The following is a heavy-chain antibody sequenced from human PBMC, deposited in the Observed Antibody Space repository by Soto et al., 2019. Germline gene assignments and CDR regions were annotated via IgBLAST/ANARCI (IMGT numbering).Heavy chain of an antibody. Sequence: PSQTLSLTCAISGDSVSSNSAAWNWIRQSPSRGLEWLGRTYYRSKWYNDYAVSVKSRITFNPDTSKNQFSLQLNSVTPEDTAVYYCARDREYYGSGSYSASNWFDPWGQGTLVTVSS. V-gene: IGHV6-1*01. CDR2: TYYRSKWYN. CDR1: GDSVSSNSAA. D-gene: IGHD3-10*01. CDR3: ARDREYYGSGSYSASNWFDP. J-gene: IGHJ5*02.